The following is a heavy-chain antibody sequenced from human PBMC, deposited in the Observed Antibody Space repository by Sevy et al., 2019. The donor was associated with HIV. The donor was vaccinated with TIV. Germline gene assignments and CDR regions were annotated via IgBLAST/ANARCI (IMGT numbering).Heavy chain of an antibody. CDR1: GGSFSGYY. D-gene: IGHD2-2*01. CDR2: INHSGST. V-gene: IGHV4-34*01. CDR3: AGLSFGDIVVVPAARSYGMDV. Sequence: SETLSLTCAVYGGSFSGYYWSWIRQPPGKGLEWIGEINHSGSTNYNPSLKGRVTMSVDTSKNRFSLKLSSVTAADTAVDDCAGLSFGDIVVVPAARSYGMDVWGQGTTVTVSS. J-gene: IGHJ6*02.